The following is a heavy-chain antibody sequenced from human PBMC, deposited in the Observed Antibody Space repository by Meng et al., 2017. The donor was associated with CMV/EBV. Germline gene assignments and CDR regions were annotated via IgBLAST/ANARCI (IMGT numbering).Heavy chain of an antibody. V-gene: IGHV3-7*01. J-gene: IGHJ3*02. CDR1: GFTFSSYW. Sequence: GESLKISCAASGFTFSSYWMSWVRQAPGKGLEWVANIKQDGSEKYYVDSVKGRFPISRDNAKNSLYLQMNSLRAEDTAVYYCARDKGEITIFGVVIIFRQGGAFDIWGQGTMVTVSS. D-gene: IGHD3-3*01. CDR3: ARDKGEITIFGVVIIFRQGGAFDI. CDR2: IKQDGSEK.